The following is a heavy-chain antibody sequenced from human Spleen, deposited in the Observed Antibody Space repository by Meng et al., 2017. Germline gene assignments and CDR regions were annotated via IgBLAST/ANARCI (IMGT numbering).Heavy chain of an antibody. V-gene: IGHV3-9*01. CDR2: ISWNSAFI. J-gene: IGHJ5*02. CDR1: GFTFDDYG. D-gene: IGHD3-22*01. CDR3: AKSYDSSGISNWFDP. Sequence: SLKISCAASGFTFDDYGMHWVRQAPGKGLEWVSGISWNSAFIEYADSVKGRFTVSRDNAKNSLYLQMNSLRPEETALYYCAKSYDSSGISNWFDPWGQGTLVTVSS.